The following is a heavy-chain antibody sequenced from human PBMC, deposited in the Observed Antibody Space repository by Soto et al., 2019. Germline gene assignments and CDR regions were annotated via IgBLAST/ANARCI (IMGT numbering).Heavy chain of an antibody. CDR2: ISYDGSNK. Sequence: GGSLRLSCAASGFTFSSYGMHWVRQAPGKGLEWVAVISYDGSNKYYADSGKGRFTISRDNSKNTLYLQMNSLRAEDTAVYYCAKDLRYYGSGSPGRYYYYGMDVCGQRTTVTVSS. V-gene: IGHV3-30*18. D-gene: IGHD3-10*01. CDR3: AKDLRYYGSGSPGRYYYYGMDV. CDR1: GFTFSSYG. J-gene: IGHJ6*02.